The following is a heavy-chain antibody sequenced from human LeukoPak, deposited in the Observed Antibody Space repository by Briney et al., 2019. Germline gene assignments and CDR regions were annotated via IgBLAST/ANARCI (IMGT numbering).Heavy chain of an antibody. J-gene: IGHJ4*02. CDR2: VHLDGRT. CDR3: AREGGFYRPLDY. D-gene: IGHD6-25*01. CDR1: GGSVSSTNW. Sequence: SETLSLTCGVSGGSVSSTNWWTWIRQPPGKGLEWIGEVHLDGRTNFNPSLKSRLTMSVDLSENHVSLQLTSATAADTAVYYCAREGGFYRPLDYSGQGTLVTVSS. V-gene: IGHV4-4*02.